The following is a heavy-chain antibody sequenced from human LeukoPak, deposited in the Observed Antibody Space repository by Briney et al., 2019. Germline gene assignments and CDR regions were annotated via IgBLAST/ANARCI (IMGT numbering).Heavy chain of an antibody. J-gene: IGHJ4*02. V-gene: IGHV3-7*01. Sequence: PGGSLRLSCAASGFTFSSYWMSWVRQAPGKGLEWVANIKQDGSEKYYVDSVKGRFTISRDNAKNSLYLQMNSLRAEDTAVYYCARSAGFGIVVVPAAVDYWGQGTLVTVSS. CDR3: ARSAGFGIVVVPAAVDY. CDR2: IKQDGSEK. D-gene: IGHD2-2*01. CDR1: GFTFSSYW.